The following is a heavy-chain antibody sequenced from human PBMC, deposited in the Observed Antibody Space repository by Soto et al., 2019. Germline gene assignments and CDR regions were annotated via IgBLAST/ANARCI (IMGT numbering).Heavy chain of an antibody. V-gene: IGHV1-2*02. D-gene: IGHD3-3*01. CDR3: AIGGGVGVAGSAAFDM. Sequence: QLHLVQSGAVVKKPGASVTVSCSASGYPVTAYYMHWVRQAPGRGLEWMGGINPATGAAKYTQTFKGRVHMARDTAKMTVFMELAGLTSDDTAVFYCAIGGGVGVAGSAAFDMWGQGTLVTVSS. J-gene: IGHJ3*02. CDR2: INPATGAA. CDR1: GYPVTAYY.